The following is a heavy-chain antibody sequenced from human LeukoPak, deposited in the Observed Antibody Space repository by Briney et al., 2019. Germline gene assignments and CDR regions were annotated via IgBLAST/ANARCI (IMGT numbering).Heavy chain of an antibody. Sequence: ETLSLTCTVSGGSISSSSYYWGWIRQPPGKGLEWVSGISGSGSGVNTYYADSVKGRFTISRDNSKNTMYLQMNGLRAEDTAVYYCAKGYSSACYDGCDYWGQGTLVTVSS. CDR1: GGSISSSSYY. CDR2: ISGSGSGVNT. J-gene: IGHJ4*02. V-gene: IGHV3-23*01. CDR3: AKGYSSACYDGCDY. D-gene: IGHD6-19*01.